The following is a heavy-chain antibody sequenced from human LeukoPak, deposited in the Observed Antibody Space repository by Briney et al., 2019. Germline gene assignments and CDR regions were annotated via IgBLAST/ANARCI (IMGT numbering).Heavy chain of an antibody. V-gene: IGHV1-2*02. D-gene: IGHD6-19*01. Sequence: ASVKVSCKASGYTFTAYYMHWVRQAPGQGLEWMGWINPNSGGTNYAQKFQDRVTMTRDTSISTASMELNRLRSDDTAVYYCATASLNGYTSGWYSFDYWGQGTLVTVSS. CDR3: ATASLNGYTSGWYSFDY. CDR1: GYTFTAYY. CDR2: INPNSGGT. J-gene: IGHJ4*02.